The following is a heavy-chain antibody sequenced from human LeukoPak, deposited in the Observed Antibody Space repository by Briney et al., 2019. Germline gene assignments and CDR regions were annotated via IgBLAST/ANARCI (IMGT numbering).Heavy chain of an antibody. D-gene: IGHD3-10*01. CDR2: INTNTGDP. Sequence: ASVKVSCKASGYTFTSYGISWVRQAPGQGLEWMGWINTNTGDPRYAQGFTGRFVLSMDKSVSTSYLQISGLKTEDTAIYYCARSSRGVIGLLDFWGRGTLVSVSS. CDR1: GYTFTSYG. J-gene: IGHJ4*02. V-gene: IGHV7-4-1*02. CDR3: ARSSRGVIGLLDF.